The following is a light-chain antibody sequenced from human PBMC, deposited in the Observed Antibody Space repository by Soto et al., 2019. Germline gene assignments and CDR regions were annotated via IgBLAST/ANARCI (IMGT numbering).Light chain of an antibody. J-gene: IGLJ1*01. V-gene: IGLV2-14*01. CDR2: EVS. CDR1: SSDVGGYAY. Sequence: QSALTQPASVSGSPGQTITISCTGTSSDVGGYAYVSWYQQYPGKVPKLVISEVSNRPSGVSHRFSGSRSGNTASLTISGLQAEDEADYFCASFRSGTILVFGSGTKLTVL. CDR3: ASFRSGTILV.